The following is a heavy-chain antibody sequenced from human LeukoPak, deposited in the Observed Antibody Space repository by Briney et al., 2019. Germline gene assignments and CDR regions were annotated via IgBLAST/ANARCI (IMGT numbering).Heavy chain of an antibody. J-gene: IGHJ3*02. CDR3: AIRWLQQDDAFDI. D-gene: IGHD5-24*01. CDR2: INHSGSS. Sequence: PSETLSLTCAVYGGSFSGYYWSWIRQPPGKGLERIGEINHSGSSNYNPSLKSRVTISVDTSKNQFSLKLSSVPAAATAVYYCAIRWLQQDDAFDIWGQGTMVTASS. CDR1: GGSFSGYY. V-gene: IGHV4-34*01.